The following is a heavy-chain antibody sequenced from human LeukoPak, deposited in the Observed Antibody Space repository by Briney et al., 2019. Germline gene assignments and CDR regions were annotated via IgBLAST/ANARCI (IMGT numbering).Heavy chain of an antibody. CDR1: GGTFSSYA. D-gene: IGHD3-22*01. Sequence: GASVKVSCRASGGTFSSYAISWVRQAPGQGLEWMGRIIPIFGTANYAQKFPGRVTITADKSTSTAYMELSSVRSDDTAVYYCARDRRHYYDSSGYSVAPRLFEPWGQGTLVTVSS. CDR3: ARDRRHYYDSSGYSVAPRLFEP. V-gene: IGHV1-69*06. J-gene: IGHJ5*02. CDR2: IIPIFGTA.